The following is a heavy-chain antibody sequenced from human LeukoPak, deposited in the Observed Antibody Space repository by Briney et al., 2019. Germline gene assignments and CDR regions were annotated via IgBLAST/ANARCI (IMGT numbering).Heavy chain of an antibody. Sequence: PSETLSLTCAVYGGSFSGYYWSWIRQPPGKGLEWIGSIYYSGSTYYNPSLKSRVTISVDTSKNQFSLKLSSVTAADTAVYYCARYRNMVRGVIIRGVLVDYWGQGTLVTVSS. J-gene: IGHJ4*02. CDR1: GGSFSGYY. CDR3: ARYRNMVRGVIIRGVLVDY. V-gene: IGHV4-34*01. CDR2: IYYSGST. D-gene: IGHD3-10*01.